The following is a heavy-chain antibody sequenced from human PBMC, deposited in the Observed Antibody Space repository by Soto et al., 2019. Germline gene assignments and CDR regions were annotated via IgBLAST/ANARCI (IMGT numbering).Heavy chain of an antibody. Sequence: SETLSLTCNVSGVSISDTSYYWGWIRQPPGKGLEWIGTIYFNGKTFYNPSLKSRLTISVDTSKNQISLRLTSVTAADTAVYYCARQGAYWGQGTLVTVSS. D-gene: IGHD3-16*01. CDR2: IYFNGKT. V-gene: IGHV4-39*01. J-gene: IGHJ4*02. CDR3: ARQGAY. CDR1: GVSISDTSYY.